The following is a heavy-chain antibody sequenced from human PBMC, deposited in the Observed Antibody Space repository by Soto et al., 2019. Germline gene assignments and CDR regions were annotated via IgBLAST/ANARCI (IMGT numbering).Heavy chain of an antibody. Sequence: GGSLRLSCAASGFSFSSHVMSWVRQAPGKGLEWVSSISGSGGGTYYADSVKGRFIISRDNAKNTLYLQMNSLRAEDTAVYYCARLSMIRGVIADSWGHGTLVTVSS. D-gene: IGHD3-10*01. CDR3: ARLSMIRGVIADS. CDR1: GFSFSSHV. J-gene: IGHJ5*01. CDR2: ISGSGGGT. V-gene: IGHV3-23*01.